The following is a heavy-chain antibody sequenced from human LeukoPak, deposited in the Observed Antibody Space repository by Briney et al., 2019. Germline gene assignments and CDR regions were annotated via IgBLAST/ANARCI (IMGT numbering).Heavy chain of an antibody. CDR2: INPNSGGT. D-gene: IGHD3-10*01. CDR3: ARELELLWFGTGLGY. CDR1: GYTFTGYY. J-gene: IGHJ4*02. V-gene: IGHV1-2*02. Sequence: ASVKVSCKASGYTFTGYYMHWVRQAPGQGLEWMGWINPNSGGTNYAQKFQGRVTMTRDTSISTAYMELSRLRSDDTAVHYCARELELLWFGTGLGYWGQGTLVTVSS.